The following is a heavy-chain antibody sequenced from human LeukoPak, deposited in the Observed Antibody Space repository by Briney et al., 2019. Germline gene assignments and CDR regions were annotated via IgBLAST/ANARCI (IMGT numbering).Heavy chain of an antibody. V-gene: IGHV1-2*02. J-gene: IGHJ6*03. Sequence: GASVSLSSTPSGYTFTVYNMHWVPHAPGQGLELMGWINPNSGVTNYAQKFQGRVTMTRDTSISTAYMGLSRLRSDDTAVYYCARDASSHYYFYMDVWGKGTTVTVS. CDR2: INPNSGVT. CDR3: ARDASSHYYFYMDV. CDR1: GYTFTVYN.